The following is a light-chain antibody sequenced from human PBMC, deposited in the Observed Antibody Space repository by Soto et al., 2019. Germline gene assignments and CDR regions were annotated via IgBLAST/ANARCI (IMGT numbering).Light chain of an antibody. CDR2: DAS. CDR1: QSVSSY. CDR3: QQRTNWPRIT. Sequence: EIVLTQSPAALSLSPGERATLSCRASQSVSSYLAWYQQKPGQAPRLLTYDASNRAPGIPTRFSGSGSGTDFTLTISSLEPEDFAIYYCQQRTNWPRITFGQGTRLEIK. V-gene: IGKV3-11*01. J-gene: IGKJ5*01.